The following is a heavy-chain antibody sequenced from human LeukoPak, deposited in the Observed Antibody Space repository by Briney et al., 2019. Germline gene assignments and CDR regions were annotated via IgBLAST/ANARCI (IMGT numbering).Heavy chain of an antibody. J-gene: IGHJ4*02. CDR3: AKENLWFFFDY. Sequence: GGSLRLSCAASGFTFSKYGMSWVRQAPGKGLEWVSGISGSGGSTYYADSVKGRVSISRDNTKNTLYLQMNSLRVEDTAVYYGAKENLWFFFDYWGQGTMVTVSS. CDR1: GFTFSKYG. V-gene: IGHV3-23*01. D-gene: IGHD3/OR15-3a*01. CDR2: ISGSGGST.